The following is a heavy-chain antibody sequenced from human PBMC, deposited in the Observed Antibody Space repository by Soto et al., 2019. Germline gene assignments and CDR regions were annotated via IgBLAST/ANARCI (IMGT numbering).Heavy chain of an antibody. CDR1: GGSISSWY. Sequence: SLPLSVTCSVGGGSISSWYWSWIRQPPGKGLEWIGYIYYSGSTNYNPSLKSRVTISVDTSKNQFSLKLSSVTAADTAVYYCARGLISGYYLYDAFDIWGQGTMVTV. CDR2: IYYSGST. D-gene: IGHD3-22*01. CDR3: ARGLISGYYLYDAFDI. J-gene: IGHJ3*02. V-gene: IGHV4-59*01.